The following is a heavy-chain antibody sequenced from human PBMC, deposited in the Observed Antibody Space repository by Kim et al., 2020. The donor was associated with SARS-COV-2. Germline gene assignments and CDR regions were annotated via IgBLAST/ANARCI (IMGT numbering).Heavy chain of an antibody. CDR2: ISPYNGNT. V-gene: IGHV1-18*04. CDR3: ARDWDLPDH. Sequence: ASVKVSCKASGYTFTSYGISWVRQAPGQGLEWMGWISPYNGNTKYAQKVQGRVTMTTDTSTTTAYMELRSLRLDDTAVYYCARDWDLPDHWAQGTVVTGS. CDR1: GYTFTSYG. J-gene: IGHJ4*02. D-gene: IGHD1-26*01.